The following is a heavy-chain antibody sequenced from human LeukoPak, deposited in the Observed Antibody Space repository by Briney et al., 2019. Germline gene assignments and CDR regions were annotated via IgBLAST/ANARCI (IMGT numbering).Heavy chain of an antibody. CDR3: ARTIAGGSYRYPYWFDP. CDR2: IYYSGST. Sequence: ESSETLSLTCTVSGGSISSYYWSWTRQPPGKGLEWIGYIYYSGSTNYNPSLMSRVTISVDTSKNQFSLKLSSVIAADTAVYYCARTIAGGSYRYPYWFDPWGQGTLVTVSS. J-gene: IGHJ5*02. V-gene: IGHV4-59*01. D-gene: IGHD3-16*02. CDR1: GGSISSYY.